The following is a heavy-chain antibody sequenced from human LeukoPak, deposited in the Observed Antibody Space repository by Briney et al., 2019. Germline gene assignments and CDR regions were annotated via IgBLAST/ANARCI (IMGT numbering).Heavy chain of an antibody. J-gene: IGHJ4*02. Sequence: GGSLRLSCAASGFTFSSYWMSWVRQAPGKGLEWVAVISYDGSNKYYADSVKGRFTISRDKSKNTLYLQMNSLRAEDTAVYYCAKGNSGSYLPLEWGQGTLVTVSS. D-gene: IGHD3-10*01. CDR2: ISYDGSNK. CDR3: AKGNSGSYLPLE. CDR1: GFTFSSYW. V-gene: IGHV3-30*18.